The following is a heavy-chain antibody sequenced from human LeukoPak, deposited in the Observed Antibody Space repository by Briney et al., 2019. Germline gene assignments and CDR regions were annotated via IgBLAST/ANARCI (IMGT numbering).Heavy chain of an antibody. V-gene: IGHV4-61*01. J-gene: IGHJ4*02. CDR1: GGXVSTGSYY. Sequence: SETLSLTCTVSGGXVSTGSYYWSWIRQPPGKGLEYIGYIYYSGSTNYNPSLRSRVTISVDTSKNQLSLKLTSVTAADTAVYYCARHGGAAGGHWGQGTLVTVSS. CDR3: ARHGGAAGGH. D-gene: IGHD6-13*01. CDR2: IYYSGST.